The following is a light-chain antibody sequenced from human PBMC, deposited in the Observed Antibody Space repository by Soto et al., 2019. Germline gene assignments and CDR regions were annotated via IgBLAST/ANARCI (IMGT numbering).Light chain of an antibody. V-gene: IGLV2-14*01. CDR1: SSDVGGYNY. J-gene: IGLJ1*01. CDR2: DVS. Sequence: QSALTQPASVSGSPGQSITISCTGTSSDVGGYNYVSWYQQHPGKVPKLIIYDVSNRPSGVSNRFSGSKSGNTASLTISGLQAEDEADYYCNSYTSSRTQVFGTGTKVTVL. CDR3: NSYTSSRTQV.